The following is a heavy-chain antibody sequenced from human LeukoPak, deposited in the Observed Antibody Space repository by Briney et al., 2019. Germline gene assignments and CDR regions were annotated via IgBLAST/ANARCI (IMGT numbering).Heavy chain of an antibody. CDR1: GFTFSSYS. J-gene: IGHJ4*02. D-gene: IGHD6-19*01. CDR2: ITSSSSTI. V-gene: IGHV3-48*02. CDR3: ARDLSVAGTFDY. Sequence: GSLRLSCAASGFTFSSYSMNWVRQAPGKGLEWVSYITSSSSTIHYADSVKGRFTISRGNAKNSLYLQMNSLRDEDTAVYYCARDLSVAGTFDYWGQGTLVTVS.